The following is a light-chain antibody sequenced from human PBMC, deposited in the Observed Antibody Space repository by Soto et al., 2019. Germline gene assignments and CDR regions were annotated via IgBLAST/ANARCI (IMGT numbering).Light chain of an antibody. V-gene: IGLV1-51*01. J-gene: IGLJ1*01. CDR3: GSWDSSLSAYV. CDR1: SSTIGGNS. Sequence: QSVLTQPPSVSAAPGQKVTISCSGSSSTIGGNSVSWYQQLPGTAPKLLIYYDNKRPSGIPDRFSGSKSGTSATLGITGFQTGDEADYYCGSWDSSLSAYVFGTGTKV. CDR2: YDN.